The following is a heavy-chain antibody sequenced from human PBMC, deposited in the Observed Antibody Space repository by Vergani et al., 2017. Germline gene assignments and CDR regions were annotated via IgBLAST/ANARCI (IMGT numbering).Heavy chain of an antibody. D-gene: IGHD5-24*01. CDR2: IIPIFGTA. Sequence: QVQLVQSGAEVKKPGSSVKVSCKASGGTFSSYAISWVRQAPGQGLEWMGGIIPIFGTANYAQKFQGRVTITADESTSTAYMELSSLRSEDTAVYYCARGGPVGRLQLVYRFDYWGQGTLVTVSS. J-gene: IGHJ4*02. CDR1: GGTFSSYA. V-gene: IGHV1-69*01. CDR3: ARGGPVGRLQLVYRFDY.